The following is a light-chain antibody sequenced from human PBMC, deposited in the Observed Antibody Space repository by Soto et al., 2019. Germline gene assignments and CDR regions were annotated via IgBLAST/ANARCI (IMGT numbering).Light chain of an antibody. Sequence: DIVMTQSPATLSVSPGERATLSCRASQSASNNLAWYQHKPGQAPRLLIYGASTRATGLPARFSGSGSGREFTLTISSLQSEDFGVYYCQQYNYWPPFTFGQGTKLEIK. CDR1: QSASNN. J-gene: IGKJ2*01. CDR3: QQYNYWPPFT. V-gene: IGKV3-15*01. CDR2: GAS.